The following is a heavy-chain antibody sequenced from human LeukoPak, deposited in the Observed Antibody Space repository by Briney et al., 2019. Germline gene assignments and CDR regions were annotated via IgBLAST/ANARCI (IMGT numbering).Heavy chain of an antibody. J-gene: IGHJ4*02. V-gene: IGHV3-21*04. CDR3: ATDTYYDILTGYYNRITGDY. CDR2: ISSSSSYI. D-gene: IGHD3-9*01. Sequence: GGSLRLSCAASGFTFSSYSMNWVRQAPGKGLEWVSSISSSSSYIYYADTVKGRFTISRDNAKNSLYLQMNSLRAEDTAVYYCATDTYYDILTGYYNRITGDYWGQGTLVTVSS. CDR1: GFTFSSYS.